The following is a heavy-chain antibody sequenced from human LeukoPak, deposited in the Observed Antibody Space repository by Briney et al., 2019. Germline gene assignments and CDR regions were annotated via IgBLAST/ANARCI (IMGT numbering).Heavy chain of an antibody. D-gene: IGHD6-13*01. CDR1: GVTFSFYS. CDR3: ARVAAAGTNWFDP. J-gene: IGHJ5*02. Sequence: GGSLRLSCAASGVTFSFYSMSWVRQAPGKGLEWVSYITSSSTTIYYADSVRGRFTISRDNAKNSLYLQMNSLGAEDTAVYYCARVAAAGTNWFDPWGQGTLVTVSS. CDR2: ITSSSTTI. V-gene: IGHV3-48*01.